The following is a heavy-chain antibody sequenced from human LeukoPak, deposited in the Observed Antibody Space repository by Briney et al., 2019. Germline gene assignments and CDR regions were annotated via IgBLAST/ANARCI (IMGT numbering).Heavy chain of an antibody. D-gene: IGHD1-1*01. J-gene: IGHJ5*02. Sequence: SLKVSCKASGVTFSSYAISWVRQAPGQGLECMGGIIPIFGTANSAQKFQGRVTITADESTSTAYMELSSLRSEDTAVYYCARDETGTYNWFDPWGQGTLVTVSS. V-gene: IGHV1-69*01. CDR2: IIPIFGTA. CDR3: ARDETGTYNWFDP. CDR1: GVTFSSYA.